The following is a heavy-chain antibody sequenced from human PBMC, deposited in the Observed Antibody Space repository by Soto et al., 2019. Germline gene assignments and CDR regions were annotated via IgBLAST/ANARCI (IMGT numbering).Heavy chain of an antibody. CDR2: INPNSGGT. D-gene: IGHD6-6*01. Sequence: ASVKVSCKASGYTFTGYYMHWVRQAPGQGLEWMGWINPNSGGTNYAQKFQGWVTMTRDTSISPAYMELSRLRSDDTAVYYCAVGIAARPLYYFDYWGQGTLVTVSS. CDR3: AVGIAARPLYYFDY. CDR1: GYTFTGYY. V-gene: IGHV1-2*04. J-gene: IGHJ4*02.